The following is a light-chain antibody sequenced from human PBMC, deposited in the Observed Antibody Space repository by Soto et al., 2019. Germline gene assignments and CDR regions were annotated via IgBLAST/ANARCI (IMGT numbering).Light chain of an antibody. V-gene: IGKV3-15*01. CDR1: QSVNSN. CDR3: QQYYSTLYT. Sequence: EIVMTQSPATLSVSPGERATLSCRASQSVNSNLAWYQQKPGQAPRLFMYGTSTRATGIPARFSGSGSGTEFTLTISSLQAEDVAVYYCQQYYSTLYTFGQGTKLEIK. CDR2: GTS. J-gene: IGKJ2*01.